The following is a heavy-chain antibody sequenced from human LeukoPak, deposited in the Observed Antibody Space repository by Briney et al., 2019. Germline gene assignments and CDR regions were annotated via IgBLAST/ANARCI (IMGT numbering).Heavy chain of an antibody. J-gene: IGHJ4*02. CDR3: TRSPEHADYGGKRRYYFDY. D-gene: IGHD4-23*01. CDR1: GFTFGDYA. CDR2: IRSKAYGGTT. Sequence: GGSLRLSCTASGFTFGDYAMSWVRQAPGKGLEWVGFIRSKAYGGTTEYAASVKGRFTISRDDSKSIAYLQMNSLKTEDTAVYYCTRSPEHADYGGKRRYYFDYWGQGTLVTVSS. V-gene: IGHV3-49*04.